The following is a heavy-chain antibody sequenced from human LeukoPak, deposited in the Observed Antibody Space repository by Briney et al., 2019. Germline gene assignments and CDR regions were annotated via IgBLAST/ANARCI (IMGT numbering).Heavy chain of an antibody. CDR3: ARVLNVYDFWSGYYSYGMDV. Sequence: GRSLRLSCAASGFTFSSYAMHWVRQAPGKGLEWGAVISYDGSNKYYADSVKGRFTISRDNSKNTLYLQMNSLRAEDTAVYYCARVLNVYDFWSGYYSYGMDVWGQGTTVTVSS. J-gene: IGHJ6*02. CDR2: ISYDGSNK. CDR1: GFTFSSYA. V-gene: IGHV3-30-3*01. D-gene: IGHD3-3*01.